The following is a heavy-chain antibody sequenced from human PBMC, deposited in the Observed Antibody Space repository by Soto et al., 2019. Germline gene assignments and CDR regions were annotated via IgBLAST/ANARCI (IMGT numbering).Heavy chain of an antibody. J-gene: IGHJ6*02. CDR1: GVSITSNKW. V-gene: IGHV4-4*02. Sequence: QVQLQESGPGLVKPSETLSLTCTVYGVSITSNKWWSWVRQSPGKGLEWIGEIYHSGSTNYNPSLKSRVTTSVDKSKNQFALKLSSVTAADTAVYYCARDDHLVIVPSSLGAMDVWGQGTTVTVSS. D-gene: IGHD2-2*01. CDR2: IYHSGST. CDR3: ARDDHLVIVPSSLGAMDV.